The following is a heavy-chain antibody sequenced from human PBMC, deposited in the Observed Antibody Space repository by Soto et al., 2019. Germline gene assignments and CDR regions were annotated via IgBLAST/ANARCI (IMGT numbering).Heavy chain of an antibody. V-gene: IGHV1-46*01. CDR1: GYTFTSYY. D-gene: IGHD3-22*01. J-gene: IGHJ6*02. Sequence: ASVKVSCKASGYTFTSYYMHWVRQAPGQGLEWMGIINPSGGSTSYAQKFQGRVTITRDTSASTAYMELSSLRSEDTAVYYCARVVVVIPPGYYYAMDVWGQGTTVTVSS. CDR3: ARVVVVIPPGYYYAMDV. CDR2: INPSGGST.